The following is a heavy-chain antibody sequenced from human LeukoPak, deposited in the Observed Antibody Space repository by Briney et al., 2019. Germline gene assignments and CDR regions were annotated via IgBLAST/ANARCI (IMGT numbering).Heavy chain of an antibody. Sequence: SETLSLTCAVYGGSFSGYYWSWIRQPPGKGLEWIGEINHSGSTNYNPSLKSRVTISVDTSKNQFSLKLSSVTAADTAVYYCARGKGDYWGQGTLVTVSS. CDR2: INHSGST. CDR3: ARGKGDY. CDR1: GGSFSGYY. V-gene: IGHV4-34*01. J-gene: IGHJ4*02.